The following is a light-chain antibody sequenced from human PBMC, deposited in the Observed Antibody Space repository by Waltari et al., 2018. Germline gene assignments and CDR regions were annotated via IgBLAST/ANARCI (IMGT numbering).Light chain of an antibody. CDR2: EVN. V-gene: IGLV2-8*01. J-gene: IGLJ2*01. CDR3: SSYAGSNTLV. Sequence: QSALTQPPSASGSPGQSVTIPCPGTNRDFGTYNYFSWFQQHPGRAPKLLIYEVNKRPSGVPDRFSGSKSDNRASLTVSGLQADDEAVYHCSSYAGSNTLVFGGGTKLTVL. CDR1: NRDFGTYNY.